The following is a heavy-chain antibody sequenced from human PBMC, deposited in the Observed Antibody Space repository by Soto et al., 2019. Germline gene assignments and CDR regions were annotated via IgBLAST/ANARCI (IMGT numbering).Heavy chain of an antibody. J-gene: IGHJ6*02. CDR2: ISSSSSYI. D-gene: IGHD2-2*01. CDR1: GFTFSSYS. Sequence: GGSLRLSCAASGFTFSSYSMNWVRQAPGKGLEWVSSISSSSSYIYYADSVKGRFTISRDNAKNSLYLQMNSLRAEDTGVYYCAREIDSSYDGMDVWGQGTTVTVSS. V-gene: IGHV3-21*01. CDR3: AREIDSSYDGMDV.